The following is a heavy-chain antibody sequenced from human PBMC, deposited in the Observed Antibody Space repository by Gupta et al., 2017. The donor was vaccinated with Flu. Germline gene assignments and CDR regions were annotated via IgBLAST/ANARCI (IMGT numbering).Heavy chain of an antibody. CDR3: ARRGFGYNKAFDA. D-gene: IGHD3-10*01. CDR2: VNESRRT. Sequence: QVQLQQWGAGLLKPSETLSLTCAVYGGSFSGYYWRWVRQTPGKGLEWIGEVNESRRTNDNESFKSRVTISLDSSKNQFSLKLNSVTAADTAVYYCARRGFGYNKAFDAWGQGNLVTVSS. CDR1: GGSFSGYY. V-gene: IGHV4-34*02. J-gene: IGHJ4*02.